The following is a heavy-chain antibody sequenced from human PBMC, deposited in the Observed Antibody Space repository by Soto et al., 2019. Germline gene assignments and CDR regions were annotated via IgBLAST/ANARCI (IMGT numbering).Heavy chain of an antibody. CDR3: VRQGIGDLHGLVDV. D-gene: IGHD3-10*01. CDR1: SGPSRSHN. J-gene: IGHJ6*02. CDR2: IYHTGDT. V-gene: IGHV4-59*08. Sequence: QVQLQQSGPGLVKPSETLSLTCTVSSGPSRSHNWGWIRQPPGGGLEWIGYIYHTGDTSYNPSLSLRVTISADTSTNHISLTLRSLTAADTAGYYCVRQGIGDLHGLVDVWGQGTRVSVSS.